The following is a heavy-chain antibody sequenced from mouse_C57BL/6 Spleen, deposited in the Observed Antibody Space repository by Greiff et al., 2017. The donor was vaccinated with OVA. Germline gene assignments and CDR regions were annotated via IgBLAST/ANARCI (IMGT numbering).Heavy chain of an antibody. V-gene: IGHV1-80*01. Sequence: VQLQQSGAELVKPGASVKISCKASGYAFSSYWMNWVKQRPGQGLEWIGQIYPGDGDTNYNGKFKGKATLTADKSSSTAYMQLSSLTSEDSAVYFCARSSNYPAWFAYWGQGTLVTVSA. CDR1: GYAFSSYW. CDR2: IYPGDGDT. CDR3: ARSSNYPAWFAY. D-gene: IGHD2-5*01. J-gene: IGHJ3*01.